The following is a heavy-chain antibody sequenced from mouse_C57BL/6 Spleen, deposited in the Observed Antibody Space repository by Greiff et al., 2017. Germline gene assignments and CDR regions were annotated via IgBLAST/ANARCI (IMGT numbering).Heavy chain of an antibody. V-gene: IGHV1-53*01. J-gene: IGHJ3*01. CDR3: ARESYYGSKGAY. Sequence: QVQLQQPGTELVKPGASVKLSCKASGYTFTSYWMHWVKQRPGQGLEWIGNINPSKGGTNYNEKYKSKATLTVDKSSSTAYMQLSSLTSEDSAVYYCARESYYGSKGAYWGQGTLVTVSA. CDR1: GYTFTSYW. CDR2: INPSKGGT. D-gene: IGHD2-9*01.